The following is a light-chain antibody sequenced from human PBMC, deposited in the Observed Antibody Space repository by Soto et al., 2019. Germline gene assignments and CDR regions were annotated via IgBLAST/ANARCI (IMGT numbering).Light chain of an antibody. CDR1: QSVTSSY. J-gene: IGKJ2*01. V-gene: IGKV3-20*01. CDR2: GAS. Sequence: EIVLTQSPGTLSLSPGERATLSCRASQSVTSSYLAWYQHRPGQAPRLLIYGASSRATGITDRFSGSGYRTDFTLTISRLEADDFAGYFCLPYGRSLLTFGQGTK. CDR3: LPYGRSLLT.